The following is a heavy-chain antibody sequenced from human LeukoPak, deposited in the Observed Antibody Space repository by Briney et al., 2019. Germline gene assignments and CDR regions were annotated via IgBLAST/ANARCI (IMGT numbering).Heavy chain of an antibody. D-gene: IGHD2-2*01. CDR3: AKDWAYCSSTSCYWDYFDY. J-gene: IGHJ4*02. V-gene: IGHV3-30*18. CDR2: ISYDGSNK. Sequence: GGSLRLSCAASGFTFSSYGMHWVRQAPGKGLEWVAVISYDGSNKYYADSVKGRFTISRDNSKNTLYLQMNSLRAEDTAVYYCAKDWAYCSSTSCYWDYFDYWGQGTLVTVSS. CDR1: GFTFSSYG.